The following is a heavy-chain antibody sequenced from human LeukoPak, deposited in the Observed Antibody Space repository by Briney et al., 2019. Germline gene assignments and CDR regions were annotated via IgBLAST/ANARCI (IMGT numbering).Heavy chain of an antibody. CDR2: ISYDGSNK. J-gene: IGHJ4*02. CDR3: ARSITMIVVVIGY. D-gene: IGHD3-22*01. Sequence: GGSLRLSCAASGFTFSSYAMHWVRQAPGKGLEWVAVISYDGSNKYYADSVKGRFTISRDNSKNTLYLQMNSLRAEDTAVYYCARSITMIVVVIGYWGQGTLVTVSS. V-gene: IGHV3-30*04. CDR1: GFTFSSYA.